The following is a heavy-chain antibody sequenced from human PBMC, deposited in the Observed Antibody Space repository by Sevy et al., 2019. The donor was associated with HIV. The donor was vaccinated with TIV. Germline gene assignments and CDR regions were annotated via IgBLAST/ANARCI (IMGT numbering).Heavy chain of an antibody. CDR1: GFTFNNAW. CDR2: IKSKIDGETT. V-gene: IGHV3-15*01. Sequence: GGSLRLSCAVSGFTFNNAWMNWVRQAPGTGLQWVGLIKSKIDGETTDYAAPVKGRFTISRDDSKNTLYLQMNSMKIEDTAVYYCATAPGYYDTAPFDYWGPGTLVTVSS. CDR3: ATAPGYYDTAPFDY. D-gene: IGHD3-22*01. J-gene: IGHJ4*02.